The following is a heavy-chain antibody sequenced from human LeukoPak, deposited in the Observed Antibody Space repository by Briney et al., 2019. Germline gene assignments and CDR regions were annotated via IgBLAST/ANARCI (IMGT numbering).Heavy chain of an antibody. CDR3: ARGGYSFDY. Sequence: GGSLRLSCVGSGFSLSGYWMSWVRQVPGKGLEWVARLHADGSEKYYVGSVKGRFTISGDNAKNSLYLQMNSLRVDDTADYYCARGGYSFDYLGQGTLVTVSS. CDR2: LHADGSEK. V-gene: IGHV3-7*01. CDR1: GFSLSGYW. D-gene: IGHD5-12*01. J-gene: IGHJ4*02.